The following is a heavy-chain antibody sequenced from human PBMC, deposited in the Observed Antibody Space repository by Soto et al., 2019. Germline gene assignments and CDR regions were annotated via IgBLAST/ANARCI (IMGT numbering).Heavy chain of an antibody. J-gene: IGHJ4*02. Sequence: ASETLSLTCTVSGGSISSYYWSWIRQPPGKGLEWIGYIYYSGSTNYNPSLKSRVTISVDTSKNQFSLKLSSVTAADTAAYYCARGWGSYRFDYWGQGTLVTVSS. V-gene: IGHV4-59*01. D-gene: IGHD1-26*01. CDR3: ARGWGSYRFDY. CDR2: IYYSGST. CDR1: GGSISSYY.